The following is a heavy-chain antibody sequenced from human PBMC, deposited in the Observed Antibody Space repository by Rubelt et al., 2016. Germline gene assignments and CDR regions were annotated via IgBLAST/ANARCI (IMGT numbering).Heavy chain of an antibody. J-gene: IGHJ4*02. CDR2: INPNSGGT. V-gene: IGHV1-2*02. D-gene: IGHD1-26*01. CDR3: ASSSGSYYSLDY. Sequence: QVQLVQSGAEVKKPGASVKVSCKASGYTFTGYYMHWVRQAPGQGLEWMGWINPNSGGTNDEQRLQGRATRTRDTSISTADMELSRLESDVPAVYYWASSSGSYYSLDYWGQGTLVTVSS. CDR1: GYTFTGYY.